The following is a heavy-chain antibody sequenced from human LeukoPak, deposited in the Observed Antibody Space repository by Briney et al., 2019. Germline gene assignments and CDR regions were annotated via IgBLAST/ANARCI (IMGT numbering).Heavy chain of an antibody. Sequence: GGSLRLSCAASGFTFDDYAMHWVRQAPGKGLEWVSGISWNSGSIGYADSVKGRFTISRDNSKNTVYLQMNSLRAEDTAVYYCAKDRGYSPSGGFDYWGQGTLVTVSS. D-gene: IGHD5-12*01. CDR1: GFTFDDYA. J-gene: IGHJ4*02. V-gene: IGHV3-9*01. CDR3: AKDRGYSPSGGFDY. CDR2: ISWNSGSI.